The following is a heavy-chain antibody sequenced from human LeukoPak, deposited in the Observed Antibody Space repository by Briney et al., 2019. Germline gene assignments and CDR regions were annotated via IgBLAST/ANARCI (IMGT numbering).Heavy chain of an antibody. Sequence: GQSLRLACGACALCLRSYYMKWVPQASEKGLEWVSSISSSSSYIYYADSVKGRFTISRDNAKNSLYLQMNSLRAEDTAVYYCAREGIAAAGTGGDYWGQGTLVTVSS. CDR2: ISSSSSYI. V-gene: IGHV3-21*01. J-gene: IGHJ4*02. CDR1: ALCLRSYY. CDR3: AREGIAAAGTGGDY. D-gene: IGHD6-13*01.